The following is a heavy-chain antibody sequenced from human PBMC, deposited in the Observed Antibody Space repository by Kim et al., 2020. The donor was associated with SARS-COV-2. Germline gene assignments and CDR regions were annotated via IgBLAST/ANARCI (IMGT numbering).Heavy chain of an antibody. D-gene: IGHD5-18*01. Sequence: SETLSLTCTVSGGSISSYYWSWIRQPPGKGLEWIGYIYYSGSTNYNPSLKSRVTISVDTSKNQFSLKLSSVTAADTAVYYCARLTYGYSYGPDAFDIWGQGTLVTVSS. CDR3: ARLTYGYSYGPDAFDI. CDR2: IYYSGST. V-gene: IGHV4-59*08. J-gene: IGHJ3*02. CDR1: GGSISSYY.